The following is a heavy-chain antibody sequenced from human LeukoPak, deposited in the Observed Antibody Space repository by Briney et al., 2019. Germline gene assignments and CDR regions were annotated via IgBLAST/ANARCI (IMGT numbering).Heavy chain of an antibody. CDR2: IYHSGST. J-gene: IGHJ1*01. CDR1: GGSISSGGYY. D-gene: IGHD1-26*01. Sequence: SQTLSLTCTVSGGSISSGGYYWSWIRQPPGKGLEWIGYIYHSGSTYYNPSLKSRVTISVDRSKNQFSLKLSSVTAADTAVYYCASILVGATTDEYFQHWGQGTLVTVSS. V-gene: IGHV4-30-2*02. CDR3: ASILVGATTDEYFQH.